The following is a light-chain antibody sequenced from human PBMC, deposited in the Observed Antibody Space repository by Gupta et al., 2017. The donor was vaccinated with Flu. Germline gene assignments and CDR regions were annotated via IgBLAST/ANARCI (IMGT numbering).Light chain of an antibody. CDR1: QGLVYSDGNTY. CDR2: LVT. Sequence: ISCRSSQGLVYSDGNTYLHWYQQRPGQSPRRLIYLVTKRDSGVPDRFSGSGSGTDFTLKISRVEAEDVGVYFCMQGAHWPWAFGQGTKLEIK. CDR3: MQGAHWPWA. J-gene: IGKJ1*01. V-gene: IGKV2-30*01.